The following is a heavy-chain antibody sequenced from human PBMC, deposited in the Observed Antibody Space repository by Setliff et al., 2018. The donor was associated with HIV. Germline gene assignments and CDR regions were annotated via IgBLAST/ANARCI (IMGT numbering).Heavy chain of an antibody. CDR3: ARGGGTSSPIDYHYYIDV. J-gene: IGHJ6*03. CDR1: GGSISSNKW. V-gene: IGHV4-4*02. CDR2: IHQSGNT. D-gene: IGHD6-6*01. Sequence: PSETLSLTCAVSGGSISSNKWWRWVRQTPGKGLEWIGEIHQSGNTNHNPSLKSRVTMSVDTSKNQFSLKLSSVTAADTAVYYCARGGGTSSPIDYHYYIDVWGKGTTVTVSS.